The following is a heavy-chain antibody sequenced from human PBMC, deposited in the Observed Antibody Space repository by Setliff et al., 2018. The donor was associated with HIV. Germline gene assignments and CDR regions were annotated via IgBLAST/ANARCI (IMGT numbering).Heavy chain of an antibody. CDR2: ISIGSGGAI. CDR1: GFTFRNYK. J-gene: IGHJ4*02. CDR3: ARDSRTGYFDS. V-gene: IGHV3-21*01. Sequence: GGSLRLSCAASGFTFRNYKFNWVRQAPGRGLGWVSSISIGSGGAIDYADSVQGRFTISRDNSKNSLYLQMNSLRAEDTAVYYCARDSRTGYFDSWGQGTLVTVSS. D-gene: IGHD2-2*01.